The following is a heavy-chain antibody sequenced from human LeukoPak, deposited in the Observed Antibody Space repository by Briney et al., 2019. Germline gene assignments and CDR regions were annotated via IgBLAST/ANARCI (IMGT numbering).Heavy chain of an antibody. V-gene: IGHV4-30-2*01. CDR2: IYHSGST. CDR3: ARVTVRGGFDY. J-gene: IGHJ4*02. Sequence: SQTLSLTCAVSGGSLSSGGYSGRWIRQPPGEGLEWLGYIYHSGSTYYNPSLKSRVTISVDRSKNQFSLKLSSVTAADTDVYYCARVTVRGGFDYWGQGTLVTVSS. CDR1: GGSLSSGGYS. D-gene: IGHD3-10*01.